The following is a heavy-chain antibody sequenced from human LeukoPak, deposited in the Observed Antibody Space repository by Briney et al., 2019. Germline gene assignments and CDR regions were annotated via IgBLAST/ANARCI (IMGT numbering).Heavy chain of an antibody. CDR2: ISGSGGSI. CDR1: GFTFSNYA. J-gene: IGHJ4*02. CDR3: AKEQWPGIAVAATRSFFDY. D-gene: IGHD6-19*01. Sequence: PGGSLRLSCAASGFTFSNYAMSWVRQAPGKGLEWVSAISGSGGSIYYADSVKGRFTISRDNSKNTLYLQMNSLRAEDTAVYYCAKEQWPGIAVAATRSFFDYWGQGTLVTVSS. V-gene: IGHV3-23*01.